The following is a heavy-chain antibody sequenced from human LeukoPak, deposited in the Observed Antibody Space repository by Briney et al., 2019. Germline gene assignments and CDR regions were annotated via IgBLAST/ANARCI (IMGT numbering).Heavy chain of an antibody. J-gene: IGHJ5*02. CDR3: AKDHDIVVVVAATPLGA. V-gene: IGHV3-74*01. CDR2: IKSDGSST. CDR1: GFTFSSYW. Sequence: GGSLRLSCGASGFTFSSYWMHWVRQAPGQGLVWVARIKSDGSSTAYADSVKGRFTISRDNSKNTLYLQMNSLRAEDTAVYYCAKDHDIVVVVAATPLGAWGQGTLVTVSS. D-gene: IGHD2-15*01.